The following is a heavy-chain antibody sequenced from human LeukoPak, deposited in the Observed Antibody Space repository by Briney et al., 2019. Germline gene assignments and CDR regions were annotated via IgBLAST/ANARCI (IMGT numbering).Heavy chain of an antibody. CDR1: GGSLSSYY. CDR2: IYTSGGT. J-gene: IGHJ4*01. V-gene: IGHV4-4*07. D-gene: IGHD3-22*01. Sequence: PSETLSLTCTVSGGSLSSYYRSWVRQPAGKGLEWIGRIYTSGGTNYNPSIKSRVTMSVDTSKNQISLKLGSVTAADAAVYYCARGRSGYYFGFDCWGQRALVTVGS. CDR3: ARGRSGYYFGFDC.